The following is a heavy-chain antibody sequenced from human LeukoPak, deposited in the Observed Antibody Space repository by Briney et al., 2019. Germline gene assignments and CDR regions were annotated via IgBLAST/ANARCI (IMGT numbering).Heavy chain of an antibody. Sequence: SETLSLTCTVSGGSVSSGSYYWSWIRQPPGKGLEWIWYIYYSGSTNYNPSLKSRLTISVDTSKNQFSLKLTSVTAADTAVYYCARGVTMIVVVIHDWYFDLWGRGTLVTVSS. CDR2: IYYSGST. CDR1: GGSVSSGSYY. V-gene: IGHV4-61*01. J-gene: IGHJ2*01. CDR3: ARGVTMIVVVIHDWYFDL. D-gene: IGHD3-22*01.